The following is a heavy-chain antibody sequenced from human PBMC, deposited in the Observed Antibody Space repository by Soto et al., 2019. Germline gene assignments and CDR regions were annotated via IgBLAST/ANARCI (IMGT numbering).Heavy chain of an antibody. Sequence: QVQLVQSGSELKKPGASVRVSCKTFDYTFTSHGIGWVRQAPGQGLEWMGWSSAYNGNTNYVQKFHGRVTLTTHTSTPTAYIDLMSLRSDATAVYYYARSHWQSDFLEGFDFWGQGTLVPVSS. CDR3: ARSHWQSDFLEGFDF. V-gene: IGHV1-18*01. CDR1: DYTFTSHG. CDR2: SSAYNGNT. J-gene: IGHJ4*02. D-gene: IGHD2-21*02.